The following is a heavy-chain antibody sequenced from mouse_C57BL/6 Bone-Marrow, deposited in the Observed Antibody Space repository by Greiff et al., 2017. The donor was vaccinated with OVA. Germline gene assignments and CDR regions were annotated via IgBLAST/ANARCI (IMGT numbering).Heavy chain of an antibody. CDR3: TREGDGYYRAWFAY. J-gene: IGHJ3*01. V-gene: IGHV1-15*01. CDR1: GYTFTDYE. CDR2: IDPETGGT. Sequence: QVQLQQSGAELVRPGASVTLSCKASGYTFTDYEMHWVKQTPVHGLEWIGAIDPETGGTAYNQKFKGKAILTADKSSSTAYMELRSLTSEDSAVCYCTREGDGYYRAWFAYWGQGTLVTVSA. D-gene: IGHD2-3*01.